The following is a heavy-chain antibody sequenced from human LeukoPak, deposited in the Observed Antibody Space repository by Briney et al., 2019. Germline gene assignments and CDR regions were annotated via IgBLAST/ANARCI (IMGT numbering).Heavy chain of an antibody. CDR3: AREGVGSTSCYDY. D-gene: IGHD2-2*01. CDR2: ISGSGGST. CDR1: GFTFSSYA. Sequence: GGSLRLSCAASGFTFSSYAMSWVRQAPGKGLEWVSAISGSGGSTYYADSVKGRFTISRDNAKNSLYLQMNSLRAEDTAVYYCAREGVGSTSCYDYWGQGTLVTVSS. V-gene: IGHV3-23*01. J-gene: IGHJ4*02.